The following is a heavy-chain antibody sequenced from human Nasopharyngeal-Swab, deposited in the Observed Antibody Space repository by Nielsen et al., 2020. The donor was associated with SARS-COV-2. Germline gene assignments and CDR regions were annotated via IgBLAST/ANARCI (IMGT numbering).Heavy chain of an antibody. V-gene: IGHV5-10-1*01. CDR2: IDPSDSYT. D-gene: IGHD3-22*01. CDR1: GHSLISYW. J-gene: IGHJ4*02. CDR3: ARHENYDSFFDY. Sequence: GESVKISGKGAGHSLISYWNRWVSQRHGKGLEWMGRIDPSDSYTNYSPSFEGHVTISADKSINTAYLQWSSLKASDTAMYYCARHENYDSFFDYWGQGTLFTVS.